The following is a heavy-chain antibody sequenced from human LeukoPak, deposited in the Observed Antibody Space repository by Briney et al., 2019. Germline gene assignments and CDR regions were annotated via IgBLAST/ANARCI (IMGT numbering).Heavy chain of an antibody. CDR2: IYYSGST. J-gene: IGHJ4*02. Sequence: PSETLSLTCTVSGGSISSYYWSWIRQPPGKGLEWIGYIYYSGSTNYNPSLKSRVTISVDTSKNQFSLKLSSVTAADTAVYYCASSSGWYSYFDYWGQGTLVTVSS. D-gene: IGHD6-19*01. CDR1: GGSISSYY. V-gene: IGHV4-59*01. CDR3: ASSSGWYSYFDY.